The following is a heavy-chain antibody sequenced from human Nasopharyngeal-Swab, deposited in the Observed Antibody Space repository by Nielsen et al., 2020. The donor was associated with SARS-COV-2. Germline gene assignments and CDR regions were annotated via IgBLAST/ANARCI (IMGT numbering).Heavy chain of an antibody. V-gene: IGHV3-7*01. CDR3: ARDSGSYSDY. J-gene: IGHJ4*02. D-gene: IGHD3-10*01. CDR1: GFPFSSYW. Sequence: LSLTCAASGFPFSSYWMSWVRQAPGKGLEWVANIKQDGSEKYYVDSVKGRFTISRDNAKNSLYLQMNSLRAEDTAVYYCARDSGSYSDYWGQGTLVTVSS. CDR2: IKQDGSEK.